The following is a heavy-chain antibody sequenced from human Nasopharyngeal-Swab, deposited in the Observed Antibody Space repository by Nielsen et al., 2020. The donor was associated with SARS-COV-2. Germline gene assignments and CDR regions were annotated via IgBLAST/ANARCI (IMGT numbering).Heavy chain of an antibody. V-gene: IGHV1-18*01. J-gene: IGHJ4*02. CDR3: ARDVEEWLVVPSLSFDH. CDR2: ISVYNADT. CDR1: GYTFTSDG. D-gene: IGHD5-18*01. Sequence: ASVKVSCKASGYTFTSDGISWVRQAPGQGLEWMGWISVYNADTNYAQKLQGRVSMTTDTSTSTAYMELRSLRSDDTAMYYCARDVEEWLVVPSLSFDHWGQGTLVTVSS.